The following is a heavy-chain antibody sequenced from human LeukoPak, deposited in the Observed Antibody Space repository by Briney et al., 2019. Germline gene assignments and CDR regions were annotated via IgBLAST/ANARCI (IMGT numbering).Heavy chain of an antibody. Sequence: GGSLRLSCAASGFTFNNYWMSWVRQAPGKGLEWVANIKRDGSAKYYVDSVKGRFTISRDNAKNSLYLQMNSLRAEDTAVYYCARLRCSSTSCPWDPWGQGTLVIVSS. CDR3: ARLRCSSTSCPWDP. CDR2: IKRDGSAK. V-gene: IGHV3-7*03. J-gene: IGHJ5*02. CDR1: GFTFNNYW. D-gene: IGHD2-2*01.